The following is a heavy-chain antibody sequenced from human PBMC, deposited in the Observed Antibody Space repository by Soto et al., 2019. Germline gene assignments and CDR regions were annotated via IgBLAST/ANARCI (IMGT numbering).Heavy chain of an antibody. Sequence: MDWVRQAPGKGLEWVSTISYSADKTFYADSVKGRFTISRDNSRDTLFLQMNSLRADDAAVYYCARRARTATTNWGAFDIWGQGTMVTVSS. D-gene: IGHD1-7*01. CDR2: ISYSADKT. V-gene: IGHV3-23*01. J-gene: IGHJ3*02. CDR3: ARRARTATTNWGAFDI.